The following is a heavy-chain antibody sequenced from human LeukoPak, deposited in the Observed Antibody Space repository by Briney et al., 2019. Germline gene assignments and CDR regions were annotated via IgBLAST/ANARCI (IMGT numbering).Heavy chain of an antibody. CDR1: GFTFSSYA. CDR2: ISRSGGST. Sequence: GGSLRLSCAASGFTFSSYAMNWVRQAPGMGLEWVSAISRSGGSTFYADSVKGRFTISRDNSKNTVYLQMSSLRAEDTAVYYCAKRSDSSDFYGHSDYWGQGTLVTVPS. D-gene: IGHD3-22*01. V-gene: IGHV3-23*01. CDR3: AKRSDSSDFYGHSDY. J-gene: IGHJ4*02.